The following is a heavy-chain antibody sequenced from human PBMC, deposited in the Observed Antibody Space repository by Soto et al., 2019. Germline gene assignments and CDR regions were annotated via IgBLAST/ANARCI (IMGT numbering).Heavy chain of an antibody. CDR1: GYTFASYA. V-gene: IGHV1-18*01. CDR3: ARDPPPPDY. J-gene: IGHJ4*02. Sequence: QVQLVQSGAEVKKPGASVKVSCKASGYTFASYAISWMRQAPGQGLEWMGWISAYNGNTHDAQKRHGRVTMTTDTSTSTAYIEMRSLRSDDTAVYYCARDPPPPDYWGQGTLVTVSS. CDR2: ISAYNGNT.